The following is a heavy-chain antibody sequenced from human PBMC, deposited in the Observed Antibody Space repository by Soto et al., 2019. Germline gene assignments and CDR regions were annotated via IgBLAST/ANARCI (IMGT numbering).Heavy chain of an antibody. CDR1: GGSISSYY. D-gene: IGHD6-13*01. CDR3: ARAEVKGAAGTLDY. CDR2: IYYSGST. V-gene: IGHV4-59*01. J-gene: IGHJ4*02. Sequence: SETLSLTCTVSGGSISSYYWSWIRQPPGKGLEWIGYIYYSGSTNYNPSLKSRVTISVDTSKNQFSLKLSSVTAADTAVYYCARAEVKGAAGTLDYWGQGTLVTSPQ.